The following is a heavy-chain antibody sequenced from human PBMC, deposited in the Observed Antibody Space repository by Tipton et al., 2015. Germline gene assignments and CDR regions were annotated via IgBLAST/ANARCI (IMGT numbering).Heavy chain of an antibody. J-gene: IGHJ4*02. CDR2: IYYSGGS. CDR3: ARNSRYFDSSGSKYYFDY. Sequence: TLSLTCTVSGGSIGSGGYYWTWIRQHPGKGLEWIGYIYYSGGSYFNPSLKSRVTILVDTSKNQFSLKLSSVTAADTAVYYCARNSRYFDSSGSKYYFDYWGQGTLVTVSS. CDR1: GGSIGSGGYY. D-gene: IGHD3-22*01. V-gene: IGHV4-31*03.